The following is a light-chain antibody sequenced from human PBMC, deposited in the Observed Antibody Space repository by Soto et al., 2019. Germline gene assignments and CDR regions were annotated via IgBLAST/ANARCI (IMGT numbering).Light chain of an antibody. J-gene: IGKJ1*01. V-gene: IGKV3-15*01. CDR3: HQYNNWPPWT. Sequence: EIVLTQSPGTLSLSPGERVTLSCRASQSVSSSYLAWYQQRPGQAPRLLIYGASTRATGIPARFSGSGSGTEFTLTISSLQSEDYAVYYCHQYNNWPPWTFGQGTKVDI. CDR2: GAS. CDR1: QSVSSSY.